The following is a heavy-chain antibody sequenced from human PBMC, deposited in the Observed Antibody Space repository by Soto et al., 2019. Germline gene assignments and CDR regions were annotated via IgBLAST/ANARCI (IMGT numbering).Heavy chain of an antibody. V-gene: IGHV4-4*02. J-gene: IGHJ6*02. CDR3: ARFMIVVVIPTYYYYGMDV. D-gene: IGHD3-22*01. Sequence: QVQLQESGPGLVKPSGTLSLTCAVSGGSISSSNWWSWVRQPPGKGLEWIGEIYHSGSTNYNPSLKSRVTISVDKSKNQFSLKLSSVTAADTAVYYCARFMIVVVIPTYYYYGMDVWGQGTTVTVSS. CDR2: IYHSGST. CDR1: GGSISSSNW.